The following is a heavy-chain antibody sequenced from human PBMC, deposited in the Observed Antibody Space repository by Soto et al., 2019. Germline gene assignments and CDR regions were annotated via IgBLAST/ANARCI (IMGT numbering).Heavy chain of an antibody. CDR3: ASTTWDYGDYRLDY. CDR1: GYTFTSYA. CDR2: TNAGNGNT. Sequence: GASVKVSCKASGYTFTSYAMHWVRQAPGQRLEWMGWTNAGNGNTKYSQKFQGRVTITRDTSASTAYMELSSLRSEDTAVYYCASTTWDYGDYRLDYWGQGTLVTVSS. V-gene: IGHV1-3*01. D-gene: IGHD4-17*01. J-gene: IGHJ4*02.